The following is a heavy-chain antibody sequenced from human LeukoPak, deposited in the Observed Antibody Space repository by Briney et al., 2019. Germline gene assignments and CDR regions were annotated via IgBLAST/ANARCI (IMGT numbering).Heavy chain of an antibody. CDR3: ARHEYSGSYYGLSWFDP. Sequence: SETLSLTCTVSGGSISSSGYYWGWIRQPPGKGLEWIASLYYSGSTYYNPSLKSRVTISVDTSKNQLSLKLSSLAAADTAVYYCARHEYSGSYYGLSWFDPWGQGTLVTVFS. CDR2: LYYSGST. J-gene: IGHJ5*02. V-gene: IGHV4-39*01. D-gene: IGHD1-26*01. CDR1: GGSISSSGYY.